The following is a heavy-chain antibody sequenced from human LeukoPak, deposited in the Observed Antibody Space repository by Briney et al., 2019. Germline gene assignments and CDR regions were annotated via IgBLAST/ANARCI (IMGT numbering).Heavy chain of an antibody. J-gene: IGHJ4*02. V-gene: IGHV3-23*01. CDR1: GFTFSSYA. D-gene: IGHD2-2*01. CDR2: ISNSGDST. CDR3: AKAMPCTSTICYRFDY. Sequence: GGSLRLSCATSGFTFSSYAMSWVRQAPGKGLEWVSAISNSGDSTNYADSVKGRFTISRDISKNTLYLQMNTLRAEDTALYYCAKAMPCTSTICYRFDYWGRGTLVTVSP.